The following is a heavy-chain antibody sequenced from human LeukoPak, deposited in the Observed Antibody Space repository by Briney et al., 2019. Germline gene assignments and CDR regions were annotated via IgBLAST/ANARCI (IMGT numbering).Heavy chain of an antibody. D-gene: IGHD3-9*01. Sequence: SETLSLTGTVSGYSISGGYYWGWIRQPPGKGLEWIGTIYHGGSTYYNPSLESRVTISLDNSKNHFSLNLTSVTAADTAMYFCARVAERTWLPYDAAFDIWGLGTMVTVSS. CDR2: IYHGGST. CDR1: GYSISGGYY. V-gene: IGHV4-38-2*02. J-gene: IGHJ3*02. CDR3: ARVAERTWLPYDAAFDI.